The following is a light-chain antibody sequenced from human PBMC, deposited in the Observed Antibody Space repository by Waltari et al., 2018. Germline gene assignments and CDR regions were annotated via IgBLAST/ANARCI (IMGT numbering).Light chain of an antibody. CDR3: QQYRSTLWT. CDR2: WAS. Sequence: DIVMTQSPDSLAVSLGERATINCKSNQSVLFSTNNKNYLAWYQQKTGQPPKLLFYWASTRESGVPDRFSGSGSGTDFTLTISSLQAEDVAVYYCQQYRSTLWTFGQGTRVEIK. J-gene: IGKJ1*01. CDR1: QSVLFSTNNKNY. V-gene: IGKV4-1*01.